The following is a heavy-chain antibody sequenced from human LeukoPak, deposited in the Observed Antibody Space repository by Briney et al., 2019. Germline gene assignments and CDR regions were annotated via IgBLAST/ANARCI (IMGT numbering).Heavy chain of an antibody. CDR2: IHTSGST. Sequence: SETLSLTCTVSGGSISNYYWSWIRQPAGKGLEWIGHIHTSGSTNYNPSLKSRVTMSVDTSKNQFSLKLSSVTAADTAVYYCARGVGAAAGSSPFDYWGQGTLVTVSS. CDR3: ARGVGAAAGSSPFDY. V-gene: IGHV4-4*07. CDR1: GGSISNYY. D-gene: IGHD6-13*01. J-gene: IGHJ4*02.